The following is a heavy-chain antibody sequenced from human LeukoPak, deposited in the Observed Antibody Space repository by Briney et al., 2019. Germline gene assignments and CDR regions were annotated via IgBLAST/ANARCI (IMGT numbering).Heavy chain of an antibody. CDR1: GYTFTSYG. CDR3: ASYYYGSGSYYNAGAFDI. CDR2: ISAYNGNT. V-gene: IGHV1-18*01. D-gene: IGHD3-10*01. J-gene: IGHJ3*02. Sequence: ASVKVPCKASGYTFTSYGISWVRQAPGQGLEWMGWISAYNGNTNYAQKLQGRVTMTTDTSTSTAYMELRSLRSDDTAVYYCASYYYGSGSYYNAGAFDIWGQGTMVTVSS.